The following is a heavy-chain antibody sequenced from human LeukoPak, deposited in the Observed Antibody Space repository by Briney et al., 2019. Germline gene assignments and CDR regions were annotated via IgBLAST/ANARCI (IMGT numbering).Heavy chain of an antibody. J-gene: IGHJ5*02. CDR1: GGSISSVSYS. Sequence: KPSETLSLTCAVSGGSISSVSYSWSWIRQPPGKGLEWIGYIYSSGSTYYNPSLKSRVTISVDTSKNQFSLKLSSVTAADTAVYYCAISFEYSSSSWGQGTLVTVSS. V-gene: IGHV4-30-4*07. D-gene: IGHD6-6*01. CDR3: AISFEYSSSS. CDR2: IYSSGST.